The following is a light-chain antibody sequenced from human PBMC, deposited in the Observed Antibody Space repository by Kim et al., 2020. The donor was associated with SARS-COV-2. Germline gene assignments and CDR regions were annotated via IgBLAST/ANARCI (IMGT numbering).Light chain of an antibody. CDR1: QNIFSQ. Sequence: DTQMTQSPSSLSASVGDRVTITCRASQNIFSQLNRYQLKPGKAPKVLIYAVSSLQSGVPSRFSGSVSGTDFTLTISSLQPEDSATYSCQQSYSLPYTFGQGTKLEI. CDR2: AVS. J-gene: IGKJ2*01. CDR3: QQSYSLPYT. V-gene: IGKV1-39*01.